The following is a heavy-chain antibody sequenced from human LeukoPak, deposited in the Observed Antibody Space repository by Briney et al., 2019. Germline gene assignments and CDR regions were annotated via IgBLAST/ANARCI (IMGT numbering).Heavy chain of an antibody. D-gene: IGHD3-16*01. J-gene: IGHJ4*02. CDR3: AKDGANRGYFDY. V-gene: IGHV3-30*18. Sequence: PGRSLRLSCAASGSTFTNYGMHWVRQAPGKGLEWVAVISYDGSNKYYADSVKGRFTISRDNSKNTLYLQMNSLRAEDTAVYYCAKDGANRGYFDYWGQGTLVTVSS. CDR1: GSTFTNYG. CDR2: ISYDGSNK.